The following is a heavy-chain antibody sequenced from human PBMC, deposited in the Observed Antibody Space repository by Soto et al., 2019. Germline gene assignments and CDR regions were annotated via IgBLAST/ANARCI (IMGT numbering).Heavy chain of an antibody. CDR3: AKKTDSSSPWGALDI. CDR1: GFTFSSYA. J-gene: IGHJ3*02. V-gene: IGHV3-23*01. D-gene: IGHD6-6*01. Sequence: EVQLLESGGGLLQPGGSLRLSCAASGFTFSSYAMTWVRQAPAQGLEWVSGISGSGGGTYYADSVKGRFTISRDSSKNTLYLQMDSLRAEDTAVYYCAKKTDSSSPWGALDIWGQGTMVSVSS. CDR2: ISGSGGGT.